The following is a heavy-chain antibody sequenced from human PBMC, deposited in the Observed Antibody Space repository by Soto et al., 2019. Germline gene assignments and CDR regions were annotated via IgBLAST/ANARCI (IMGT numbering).Heavy chain of an antibody. J-gene: IGHJ2*01. CDR3: ARSDSSGYYTLRYWYFDL. CDR1: GYTFTSYG. D-gene: IGHD3-22*01. CDR2: ISAYNGNT. Sequence: VSVKVSCKASGYTFTSYGISWVRQAPGQGLEWMGWISAYNGNTNYAQKLQGRVTMTTDTSTSTAYMELRSLRSDDTAVYYCARSDSSGYYTLRYWYFDLWGRGTLVTVSS. V-gene: IGHV1-18*04.